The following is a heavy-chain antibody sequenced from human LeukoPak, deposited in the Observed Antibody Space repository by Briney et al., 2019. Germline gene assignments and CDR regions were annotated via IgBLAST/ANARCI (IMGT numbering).Heavy chain of an antibody. D-gene: IGHD3-22*01. CDR2: VYHSGST. J-gene: IGHJ5*02. CDR1: GYSISSGYY. CDR3: ARHGNYYDTSQSDP. Sequence: PSETLSFTCAVSGYSISSGYYWGWIRQPPGKGLEWIGSVYHSGSTYYNPSLKSRVTISVDTSKNQFSLKLSSVTAADTAVYYCARHGNYYDTSQSDPWGQGTLVTVSS. V-gene: IGHV4-38-2*01.